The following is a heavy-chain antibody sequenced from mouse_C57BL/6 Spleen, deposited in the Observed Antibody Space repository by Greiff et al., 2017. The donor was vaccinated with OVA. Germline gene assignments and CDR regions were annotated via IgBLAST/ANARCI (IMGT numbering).Heavy chain of an antibody. J-gene: IGHJ4*01. Sequence: QVQLQQPGTELVKPGASVKLSCKASGYTFTSYWMHWVKQRPGQGLEWIGNINPSNGGTNYNEKFKSKATLTVDKSSSTAYMQLSSLPSEDSSVYCCARWGGSPYAIDYWGQGTSVTVSS. CDR3: ARWGGSPYAIDY. CDR1: GYTFTSYW. CDR2: INPSNGGT. V-gene: IGHV1-53*01. D-gene: IGHD1-1*02.